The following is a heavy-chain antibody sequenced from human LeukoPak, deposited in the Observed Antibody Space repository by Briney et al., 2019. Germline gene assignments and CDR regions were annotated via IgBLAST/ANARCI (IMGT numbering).Heavy chain of an antibody. J-gene: IGHJ4*02. V-gene: IGHV3-53*01. CDR2: VYSGGST. CDR3: ARLGDGYNYFDY. D-gene: IGHD5-24*01. CDR1: GFIVTSNG. Sequence: GGSLRLSCAASGFIVTSNGMSWVRQAPGRGLEWVSSVYSGGSTYYTDSVKGRFTISRGNSKNTLYLQMNSLRADDTAVYYCARLGDGYNYFDYWGQGTLVTVSS.